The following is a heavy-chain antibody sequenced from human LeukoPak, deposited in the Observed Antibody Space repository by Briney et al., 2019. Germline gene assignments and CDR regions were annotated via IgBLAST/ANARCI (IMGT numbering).Heavy chain of an antibody. J-gene: IGHJ6*04. CDR2: INHSGST. CDR1: GGSFSGYY. D-gene: IGHD3-10*01. Sequence: SETLSLTCAVYGGSFSGYYWSWIRQPPGKGLEWIGEINHSGSTNYNPSLKSRVTISVDTSKNQFSLKLSSVTAADTAVYYCARALTYYYGSGSSLGMDVWGKGTTVTVSS. V-gene: IGHV4-34*01. CDR3: ARALTYYYGSGSSLGMDV.